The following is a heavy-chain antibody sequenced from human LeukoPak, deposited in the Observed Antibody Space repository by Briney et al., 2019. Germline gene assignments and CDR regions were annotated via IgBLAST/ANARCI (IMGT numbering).Heavy chain of an antibody. CDR3: ERYCSSTSCAPAYYYYGMDV. CDR2: ISWNSGSI. D-gene: IGHD2-2*01. J-gene: IGHJ6*02. Sequence: GRSLRLSCAASGFTFDDYAMHWVRQAPGKGREGVSGISWNSGSIGYADSVKGRFTISRDNAKNSLYLQMNSLRAEDTALYYCERYCSSTSCAPAYYYYGMDVWGQGTTVTVSS. CDR1: GFTFDDYA. V-gene: IGHV3-9*01.